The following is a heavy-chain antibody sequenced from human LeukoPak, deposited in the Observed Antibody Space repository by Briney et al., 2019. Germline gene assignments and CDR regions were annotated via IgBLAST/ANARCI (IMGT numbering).Heavy chain of an antibody. J-gene: IGHJ4*02. CDR3: ARVHREIATIVALWDY. CDR2: INSDGSST. D-gene: IGHD5-24*01. CDR1: GFTFSSYW. Sequence: RGCLRLSRAASGFTFSSYWMHWGRQAPGQRLVWVSHINSDGSSTSSGASVKGRFTISRDNAKHTLCPQMNGRRVVDQAVTFFARVHREIATIVALWDYSGQGNLVTASS. V-gene: IGHV3-74*01.